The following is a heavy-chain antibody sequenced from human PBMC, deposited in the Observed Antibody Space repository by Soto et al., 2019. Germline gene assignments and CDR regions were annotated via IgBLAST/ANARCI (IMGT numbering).Heavy chain of an antibody. Sequence: QVQLVQTGAEVKKPGSSVKVSCKASRGTFSSYAISWVRQAPGPGLEWMGGIIPIFDTANYAKKFQGRFTITADESTSTSYMELSSLRSEDTVVYYGARTTMTTYYYYCGMDVWGQGTTVNVSS. CDR1: RGTFSSYA. CDR2: IIPIFDTA. D-gene: IGHD4-17*01. CDR3: ARTTMTTYYYYCGMDV. J-gene: IGHJ6*02. V-gene: IGHV1-69*12.